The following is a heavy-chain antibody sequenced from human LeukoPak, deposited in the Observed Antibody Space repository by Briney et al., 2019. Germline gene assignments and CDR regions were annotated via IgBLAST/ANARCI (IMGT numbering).Heavy chain of an antibody. Sequence: GGSLRLSCAASGFTFSNYAMNWVRQAPGKGLEWVSTISGSGGSTYYADSVKGRFTISRDNSKNTLSLQMNSLRAEDTAVYYCAREIRAAYWGQGILVTVSS. CDR3: AREIRAAY. V-gene: IGHV3-23*01. D-gene: IGHD3-3*02. J-gene: IGHJ4*02. CDR1: GFTFSNYA. CDR2: ISGSGGST.